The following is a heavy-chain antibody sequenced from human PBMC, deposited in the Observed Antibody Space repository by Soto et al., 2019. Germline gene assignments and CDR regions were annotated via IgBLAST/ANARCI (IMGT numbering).Heavy chain of an antibody. CDR2: IYYSGST. CDR1: GGSISSSSYY. Sequence: SETLSLTCTVSGGSISSSSYYWGWIRQPPGKRLEWIGSIYYSGSTYYNSSLKSRVTISVDTSKNQFSLKLNSVTAADTAVYYCARVNYGNYYYYYGMDVWGQGTTVT. D-gene: IGHD4-17*01. V-gene: IGHV4-39*07. CDR3: ARVNYGNYYYYYGMDV. J-gene: IGHJ6*02.